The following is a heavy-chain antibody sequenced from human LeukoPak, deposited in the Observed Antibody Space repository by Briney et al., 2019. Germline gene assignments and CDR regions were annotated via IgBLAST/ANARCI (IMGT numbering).Heavy chain of an antibody. D-gene: IGHD3-22*01. Sequence: TLSLTCTVSGGSISSGDYYWSWIRQPPGKGLEWLALIYWDDDKRYSPSLKSRLTITKDTSKNQVVLTMTNMDPVDTATYYCAHYDSSGYYYPSGWFDPWGQGTLVTVSS. CDR1: GGSISSGDYY. V-gene: IGHV2-5*08. CDR3: AHYDSSGYYYPSGWFDP. J-gene: IGHJ5*02. CDR2: IYWDDDK.